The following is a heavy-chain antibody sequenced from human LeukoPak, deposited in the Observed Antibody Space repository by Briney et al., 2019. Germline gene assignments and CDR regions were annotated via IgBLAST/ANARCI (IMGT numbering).Heavy chain of an antibody. CDR1: GYTFTGYY. CDR2: INPNSGGT. D-gene: IGHD5-18*01. J-gene: IGHJ6*02. CDR3: ARDRVTGYYYYGMDV. V-gene: IGHV1-2*04. Sequence: GASVKVSCKASGYTFTGYYMHWVRQAPGQGLEWMGWINPNSGGTNYAQKFQGWVTMTRDTSISTASMELSRLRSDNTAVYYCARDRVTGYYYYGMDVWGQGTTVTVSS.